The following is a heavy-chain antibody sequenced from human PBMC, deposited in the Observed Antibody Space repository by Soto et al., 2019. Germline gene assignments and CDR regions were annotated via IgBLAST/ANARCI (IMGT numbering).Heavy chain of an antibody. J-gene: IGHJ4*02. CDR2: INAGNGNT. CDR1: GYTFTSYA. Sequence: ASVKVSCKASGYTFTSYAMHWVRQAPGQRLEWMGWINAGNGNTKYSQKFQGRVTITRDTSASTAYMELSSLRSEDTAVYYCARAPRSITGTPSDYWAQGTLVTVSS. V-gene: IGHV1-3*01. CDR3: ARAPRSITGTPSDY. D-gene: IGHD1-20*01.